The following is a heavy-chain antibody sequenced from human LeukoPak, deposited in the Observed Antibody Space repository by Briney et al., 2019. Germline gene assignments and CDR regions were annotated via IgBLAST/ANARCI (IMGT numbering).Heavy chain of an antibody. V-gene: IGHV4-59*01. CDR2: IYYSGTT. CDR1: GGSISSYY. Sequence: PSETLSLTCTVSGGSISSYYWSWIRQPPGKGLEWIGYIYYSGTTNYNPSLRSRVTISVDTSKNQFSPKLSSVTAADTAVYYCARGVYIAAAQYGYWGQGTLVTVSS. J-gene: IGHJ4*02. D-gene: IGHD6-13*01. CDR3: ARGVYIAAAQYGY.